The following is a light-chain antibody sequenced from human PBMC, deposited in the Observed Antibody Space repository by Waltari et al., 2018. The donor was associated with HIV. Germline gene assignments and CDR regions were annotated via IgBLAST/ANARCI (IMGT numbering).Light chain of an antibody. CDR1: SSDIGGYTY. CDR3: SSYTSSSTLGV. Sequence: QSALTQPASVSGSPGQSITISCTGTSSDIGGYTYVSWYQQHPRKAPKLMISDVSHRPSGVSNRFSGSKSGNTASLTISGLQAEDEADYYCSSYTSSSTLGVFGSGTKVTVL. V-gene: IGLV2-14*03. CDR2: DVS. J-gene: IGLJ1*01.